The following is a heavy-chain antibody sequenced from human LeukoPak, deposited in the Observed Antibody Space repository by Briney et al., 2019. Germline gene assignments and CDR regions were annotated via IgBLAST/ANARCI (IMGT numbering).Heavy chain of an antibody. J-gene: IGHJ5*02. V-gene: IGHV3-23*01. Sequence: PGGSLRPSCAAPGFTFSSYGMSWVRQAPGKGLEWVSAISGSGGSTYYADSVKGRFTISRDNAKNTLNLQMNSLRAEDTAVYYCARDLGQYYDTSDNWFDPWGQGTLVTVSS. CDR1: GFTFSSYG. D-gene: IGHD3-22*01. CDR2: ISGSGGST. CDR3: ARDLGQYYDTSDNWFDP.